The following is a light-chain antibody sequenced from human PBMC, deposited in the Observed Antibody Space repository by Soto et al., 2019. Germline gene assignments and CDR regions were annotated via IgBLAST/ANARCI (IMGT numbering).Light chain of an antibody. CDR1: QSVSSSY. V-gene: IGKV3-20*01. CDR2: GAS. CDR3: QQYGSSPRLT. J-gene: IGKJ4*01. Sequence: IVLTQSPATLSLSPGERATLSWKASQSVSSSYLAWYQQKPGQAPRLLIYGASSRATGIPDRFSGSGSGTDLTLTISRLETEDFAVYYCQQYGSSPRLTFGGGTKVDIK.